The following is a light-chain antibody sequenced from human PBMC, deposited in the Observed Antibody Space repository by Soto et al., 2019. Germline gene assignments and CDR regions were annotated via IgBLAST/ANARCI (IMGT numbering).Light chain of an antibody. J-gene: IGKJ5*01. CDR1: QSVSSY. V-gene: IGKV3-11*01. CDR2: DAS. CDR3: PQRSNWPIT. Sequence: EIVLTQSPATLSLSPGERATLACRASQSVSSYLAWYQQKRGQAPRLLIYDASNRATGIPARFSGSGSGTDFTLTISSLEPEDFAVYYCPQRSNWPITFGQGTRLEIK.